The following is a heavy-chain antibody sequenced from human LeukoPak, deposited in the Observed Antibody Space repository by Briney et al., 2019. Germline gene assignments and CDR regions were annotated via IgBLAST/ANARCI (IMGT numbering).Heavy chain of an antibody. CDR3: ARGTAMAGGYYMDV. Sequence: GASVKVSCKASGYTFTSYGIIWVRQAPGQGLEWMGRINPNSGGTNSAQKFQGRVTMTRDTSISTAYMELSRLRSDDTAVYYCARGTAMAGGYYMDVWGKGTTVTISS. J-gene: IGHJ6*03. D-gene: IGHD5-18*01. V-gene: IGHV1-2*06. CDR2: INPNSGGT. CDR1: GYTFTSYG.